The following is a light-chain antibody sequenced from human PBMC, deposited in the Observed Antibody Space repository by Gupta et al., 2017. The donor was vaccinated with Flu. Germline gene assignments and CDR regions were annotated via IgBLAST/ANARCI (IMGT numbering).Light chain of an antibody. V-gene: IGLV1-44*01. CDR3: AAWDDSLNGHYV. J-gene: IGLJ1*01. CDR1: SSNIGSNA. CDR2: GSN. Sequence: VTNACSGSSSNIGSNAVNWYQQVPGTSPNLLIYGSNQRPSGVPERFAGSKSGTSASLAIRGLQSEDEADYYCAAWDDSLNGHYVFGTGTKVTVL.